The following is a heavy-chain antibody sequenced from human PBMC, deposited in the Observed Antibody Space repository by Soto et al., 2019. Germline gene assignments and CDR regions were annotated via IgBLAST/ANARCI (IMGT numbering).Heavy chain of an antibody. Sequence: QVQLVQSGAEVKKPGSSVKVSCKASGGTFSSYAISWVRQAPGQGLEWMGGIIPTFGTANYAQKFQGRVTITADKSTSTAYMEMSSLRSEDTAVYYYAREYRADDAFDIWGQGTMVTVSS. CDR1: GGTFSSYA. J-gene: IGHJ3*02. CDR3: AREYRADDAFDI. D-gene: IGHD2-2*01. V-gene: IGHV1-69*06. CDR2: IIPTFGTA.